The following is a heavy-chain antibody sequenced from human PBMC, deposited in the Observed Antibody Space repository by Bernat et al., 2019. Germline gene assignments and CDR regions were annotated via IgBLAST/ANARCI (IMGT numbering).Heavy chain of an antibody. V-gene: IGHV3-66*01. Sequence: EVQLVESGGGLVQPGGSLRLSCAASGFTVSSNYMSWVRQAPGKGLEWVSVIYCGGSTYYADSVKGRFSISRDNSKNTLYLQMNSLRAEDTAVYYCARDGRGCSSTSCYEDAFDIWGQGTMVTVSS. CDR1: GFTVSSNY. D-gene: IGHD2-2*01. J-gene: IGHJ3*02. CDR2: IYCGGST. CDR3: ARDGRGCSSTSCYEDAFDI.